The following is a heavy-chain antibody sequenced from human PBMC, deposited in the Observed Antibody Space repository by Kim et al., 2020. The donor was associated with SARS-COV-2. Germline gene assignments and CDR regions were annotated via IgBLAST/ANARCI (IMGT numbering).Heavy chain of an antibody. CDR1: GGTFSSYA. CDR2: IIPIFGTA. V-gene: IGHV1-69*13. D-gene: IGHD3-22*01. CDR3: ARDQIHYYDSSGYDTSGAFEI. J-gene: IGHJ3*02. Sequence: SVKVSCKASGGTFSSYAISWVRQAPGQGLEWMGGIIPIFGTANYAQKFQGRVTITADESTSTAYMELSSLRSEDTAVYYCARDQIHYYDSSGYDTSGAFEIWGQETMGTVSS.